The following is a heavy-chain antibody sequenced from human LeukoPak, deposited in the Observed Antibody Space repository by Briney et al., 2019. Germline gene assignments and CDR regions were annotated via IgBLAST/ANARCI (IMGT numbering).Heavy chain of an antibody. J-gene: IGHJ4*02. Sequence: SETLSLTCTVSGGSISSYYWSWIRQPAGKGLEWIGRIYTSGSTNYNPSLKSRVTISVDTSKNQFSLKLSSVTAADTAVYYCARGRGIAAAGTSFPFDYWGQGTLVTVSS. D-gene: IGHD6-13*01. V-gene: IGHV4-4*07. CDR3: ARGRGIAAAGTSFPFDY. CDR1: GGSISSYY. CDR2: IYTSGST.